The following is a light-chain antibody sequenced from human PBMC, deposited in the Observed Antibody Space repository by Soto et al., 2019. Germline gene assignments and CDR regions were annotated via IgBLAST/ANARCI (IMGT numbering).Light chain of an antibody. J-gene: IGKJ1*01. CDR2: AAS. Sequence: DTQMTQSPSSLSASVGDRISITVRASQTVSTYLNWYQQKPGKAPKLLIYAASSLQSGVPSRFSGSGSGTDFTLTVSSLQPEDFATYYCQQSYSTPWTFGQGTKVDI. V-gene: IGKV1-39*01. CDR3: QQSYSTPWT. CDR1: QTVSTY.